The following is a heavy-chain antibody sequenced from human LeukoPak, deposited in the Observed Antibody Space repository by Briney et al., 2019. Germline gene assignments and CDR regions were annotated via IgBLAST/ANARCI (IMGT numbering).Heavy chain of an antibody. CDR2: INSDGTHT. Sequence: GGCLRLSWAPAALTFSSNWMHWVRQAPGKGLGCVSQINSDGTHTGQADSVNGRFTIARDNAKNTLYLQMNSLRAEDTAVYFCARAGEGLQAYSFDMWGQGTMVTVSS. CDR3: ARAGEGLQAYSFDM. V-gene: IGHV3-74*01. D-gene: IGHD1-26*01. CDR1: ALTFSSNW. J-gene: IGHJ3*02.